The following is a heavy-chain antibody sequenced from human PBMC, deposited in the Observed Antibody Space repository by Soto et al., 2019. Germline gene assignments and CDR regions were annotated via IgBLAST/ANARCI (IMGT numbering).Heavy chain of an antibody. D-gene: IGHD1-7*01. Sequence: SGTHSVTCTLARGSITHYYWSWFRQSPGRGLAWIGCSYYSGTTNYNPSLSSRVTISIGASKTQFSLRLRSVTAADTAVYDCARRQDWNYLFANWAPGILVTVS. CDR2: SYYSGTT. CDR3: ARRQDWNYLFAN. CDR1: RGSITHYY. J-gene: IGHJ4*02. V-gene: IGHV4-59*01.